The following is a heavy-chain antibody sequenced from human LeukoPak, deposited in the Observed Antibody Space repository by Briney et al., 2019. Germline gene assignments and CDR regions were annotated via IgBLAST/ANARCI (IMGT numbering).Heavy chain of an antibody. CDR2: ISSSGSTI. V-gene: IGHV3-11*04. D-gene: IGHD3-3*01. Sequence: PGGSLRLSCAASGFTFSDYHMSWIRQAPGKGLEWISYISSSGSTIYYADSVKGRFTISRDNAKNSLYLQMNSLRAEDTAVYYCASWSGYHYGTRDDAFDIWGQGTMVTVSS. J-gene: IGHJ3*02. CDR1: GFTFSDYH. CDR3: ASWSGYHYGTRDDAFDI.